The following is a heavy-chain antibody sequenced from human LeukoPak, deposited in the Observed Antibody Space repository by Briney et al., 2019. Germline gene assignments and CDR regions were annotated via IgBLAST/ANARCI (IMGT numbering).Heavy chain of an antibody. CDR1: GFTFGDYG. CDR3: TRDRGKDYDRSGYYYH. D-gene: IGHD3-22*01. Sequence: GESLKISCTTSGFTFGDYGMSWVRQAPGQGLEWLGFIRNEAYGGSTEYAASVRGRFTISRDKSYSIAYLEMNSLRAEDTAVYYCTRDRGKDYDRSGYYYHWGQGTLVTVSS. V-gene: IGHV3-49*04. J-gene: IGHJ4*02. CDR2: IRNEAYGGST.